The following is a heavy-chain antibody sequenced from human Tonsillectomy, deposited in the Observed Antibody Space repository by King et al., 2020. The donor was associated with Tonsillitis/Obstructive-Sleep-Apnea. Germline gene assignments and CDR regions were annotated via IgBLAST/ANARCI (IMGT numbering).Heavy chain of an antibody. CDR2: IYYSGST. J-gene: IGHJ4*02. CDR3: AREFGVVTAFDY. Sequence: QLQESGPGLVKPSQTLSLTCTVSGGSISSGGYYWSWIRQHPGKGLEWIGYIYYSGSTYYNPSLKSRVTISVDTSKNQFSLKLGPVTAADTAVYYCAREFGVVTAFDYWGQGTLVTVSS. CDR1: GGSISSGGYY. V-gene: IGHV4-31*03. D-gene: IGHD3-3*01.